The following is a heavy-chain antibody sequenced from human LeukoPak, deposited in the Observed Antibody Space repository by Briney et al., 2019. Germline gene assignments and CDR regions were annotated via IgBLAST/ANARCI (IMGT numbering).Heavy chain of an antibody. V-gene: IGHV1-69*05. CDR3: AGDSYGDYGDNWFDP. CDR1: GGTFSSYA. CDR2: IIPIFGTA. J-gene: IGHJ5*02. Sequence: ASVKVSCKASGGTFSSYAISWVRQAPGQGLEWMGRIIPIFGTANYAQKFQGKVTITTDESTSTAYMELSSLRSEDTAVYYCAGDSYGDYGDNWFDPWGQGTLVTVSS. D-gene: IGHD4-17*01.